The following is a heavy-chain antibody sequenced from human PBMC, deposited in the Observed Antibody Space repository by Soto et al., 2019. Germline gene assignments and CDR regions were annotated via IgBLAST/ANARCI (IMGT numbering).Heavy chain of an antibody. V-gene: IGHV4-4*07. J-gene: IGHJ4*02. D-gene: IGHD1-1*01. Sequence: PSETLSLTCTVSGGSISSYHWSWIRQSAGKGLEWIGRIYTSGNTHYNPSLKSRVTVSIDTSKNQFFLTVNSVTAADSAVYYCARESGDNWDPEAFWGQGTPVTGS. CDR1: GGSISSYH. CDR2: IYTSGNT. CDR3: ARESGDNWDPEAF.